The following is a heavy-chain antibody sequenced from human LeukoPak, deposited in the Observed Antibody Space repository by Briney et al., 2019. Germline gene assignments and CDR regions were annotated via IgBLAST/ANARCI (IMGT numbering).Heavy chain of an antibody. CDR3: AKDMRTLDAFDV. J-gene: IGHJ3*01. CDR2: ISSSGSFT. V-gene: IGHV3-23*01. CDR1: GFTFSTNA. D-gene: IGHD1-14*01. Sequence: PGGSLRLSCAASGFTFSTNALSWVRQAPGKGLEWVSAISSSGSFTYYGDSVKGRFTISRDNSKNTLYLQMNSLRAEDTAVYYCAKDMRTLDAFDVWGQGTMVTVSS.